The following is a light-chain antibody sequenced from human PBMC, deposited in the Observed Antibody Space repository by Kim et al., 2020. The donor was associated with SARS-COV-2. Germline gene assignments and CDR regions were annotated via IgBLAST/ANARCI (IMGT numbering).Light chain of an antibody. J-gene: IGLJ3*02. Sequence: QPASVSGSPGQSITISCTGTSSDVGGYNYVSWYQQHPGKAPKLMIYDVSKRPSGVSNRFSGSKSGNTASLTISGLQAEDEADYYCSSYTSSSTWVFGGGTQLTVL. CDR2: DVS. V-gene: IGLV2-14*01. CDR3: SSYTSSSTWV. CDR1: SSDVGGYNY.